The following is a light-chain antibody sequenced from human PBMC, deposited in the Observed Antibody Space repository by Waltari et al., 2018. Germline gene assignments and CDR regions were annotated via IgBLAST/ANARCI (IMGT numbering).Light chain of an antibody. CDR1: QDLLYDDGKTY. Sequence: DVVMTQTPLSLSVTLGQPASFSCRSSQDLLYDDGKTYLFWFLQKPGQSPQPLMYEVSSRFSGVPERFSGSGSGTEFTLTISRVEAEDVGVYYCMQAINLYSCGQGTKLEIK. V-gene: IGKV2-29*02. CDR2: EVS. CDR3: MQAINLYS. J-gene: IGKJ2*03.